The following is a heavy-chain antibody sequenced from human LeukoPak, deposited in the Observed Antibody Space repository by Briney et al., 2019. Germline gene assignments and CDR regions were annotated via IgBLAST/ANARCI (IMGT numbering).Heavy chain of an antibody. V-gene: IGHV1-2*02. D-gene: IGHD3-22*01. CDR3: ASSGYYDSSGYYYYYYYMDV. J-gene: IGHJ6*03. Sequence: ASVKVSCKASGYTFTGYYMHWVRQAPGQGLEWMGWINPNSGGTNYAQKLQGRVTMTRDTSISTAYMELSRLRSDDTAVYYCASSGYYDSSGYYYYYYYMDVWGKGTTVTISS. CDR2: INPNSGGT. CDR1: GYTFTGYY.